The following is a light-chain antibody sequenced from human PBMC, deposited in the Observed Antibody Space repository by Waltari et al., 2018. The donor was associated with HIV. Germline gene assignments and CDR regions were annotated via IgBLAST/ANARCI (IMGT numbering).Light chain of an antibody. J-gene: IGLJ2*01. CDR3: GTWDSSLSAVL. CDR1: TSNIGNNY. Sequence: QYVLTQPPSVSEAPGQQVTISCAASTSNIGNNYVSWYQQLPGTAPKLLIYDNNKRPSGIPDRFSGSKSGTSATLGITGLQTGDEADYYCGTWDSSLSAVLFGGGTQLTVL. CDR2: DNN. V-gene: IGLV1-51*01.